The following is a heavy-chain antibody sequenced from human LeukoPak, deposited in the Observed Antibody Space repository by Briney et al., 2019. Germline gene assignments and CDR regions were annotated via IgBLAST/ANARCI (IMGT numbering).Heavy chain of an antibody. V-gene: IGHV3-30*02. CDR3: AKALQEPDRDYDY. CDR1: GFTFSSYG. CDR2: IRYDGSNE. D-gene: IGHD1-14*01. J-gene: IGHJ4*02. Sequence: GGSLRLSCAASGFTFSSYGMHWVRQAPGKGLEWVAFIRYDGSNEYYADSVKGRFTISRDNSKNTLYLQMNSLRAEDTAVYYCAKALQEPDRDYDYWGQGTLVTVSS.